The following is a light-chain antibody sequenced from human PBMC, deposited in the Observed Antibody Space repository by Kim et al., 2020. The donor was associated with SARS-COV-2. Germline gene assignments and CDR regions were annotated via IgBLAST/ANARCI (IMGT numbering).Light chain of an antibody. V-gene: IGLV2-8*01. J-gene: IGLJ1*01. Sequence: PGQTVTISCSRSSSDSGANENVSWHQQHRGKAPKIMIAEVKKRSAGVPDRFSGSKAGNTASLTVSGLQVEDEADYYCCSYARTSYVFGTGTKVTVL. CDR3: CSYARTSYV. CDR2: EVK. CDR1: SSDSGANEN.